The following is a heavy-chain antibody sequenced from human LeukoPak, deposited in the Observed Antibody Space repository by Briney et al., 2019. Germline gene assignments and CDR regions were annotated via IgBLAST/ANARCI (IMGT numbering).Heavy chain of an antibody. V-gene: IGHV3-7*03. CDR3: AKVYDLWPQAAFDY. Sequence: GGSLRLSCAASGFTFSSYAMTWVRQAPGKGLEWVANIKQDGSEKYYVDSVKGRFTISRDNAKNSLYLQMNSLRAEDTAVYYCAKVYDLWPQAAFDYWGQGTLVTVSS. D-gene: IGHD3-3*01. J-gene: IGHJ4*02. CDR2: IKQDGSEK. CDR1: GFTFSSYA.